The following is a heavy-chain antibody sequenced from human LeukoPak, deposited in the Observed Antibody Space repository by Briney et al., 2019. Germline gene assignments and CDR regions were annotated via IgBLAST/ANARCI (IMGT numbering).Heavy chain of an antibody. Sequence: SETLSLTCAVYGASFSDYYWSWIRQLQGMGLERIGEINHSGRTNYNPSPKSRVTISLDTSKNQFSLKLSSVTAADTAVYYCARGQSLGSYNWFDPWGQGTLVTVSS. CDR3: ARGQSLGSYNWFDP. CDR1: GASFSDYY. V-gene: IGHV4-34*01. D-gene: IGHD6-19*01. CDR2: INHSGRT. J-gene: IGHJ5*02.